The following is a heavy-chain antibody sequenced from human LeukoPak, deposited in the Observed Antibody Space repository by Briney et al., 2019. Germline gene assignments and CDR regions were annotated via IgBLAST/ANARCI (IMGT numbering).Heavy chain of an antibody. J-gene: IGHJ4*02. CDR1: EFAFSNFG. V-gene: IGHV3-30*18. D-gene: IGHD6-25*01. Sequence: GRSLRLSCIASEFAFSNFGMHWVRQAPGKGLEWVAMISSDGSNGYYGDSVRGRFTISRDTSKNTLYLQMDSLRGEDTAVYYCAKDEATYSSGPLEYWGQGTLVTVSS. CDR2: ISSDGSNG. CDR3: AKDEATYSSGPLEY.